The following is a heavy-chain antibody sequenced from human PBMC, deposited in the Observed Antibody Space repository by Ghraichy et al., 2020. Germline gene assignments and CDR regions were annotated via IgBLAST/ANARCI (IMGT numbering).Heavy chain of an antibody. V-gene: IGHV3-23*01. D-gene: IGHD3-10*01. J-gene: IGHJ5*02. CDR3: AKDRRGFVSGSYYRSSNWFDP. CDR1: GFTFSSYA. Sequence: GGSLRLSCAASGFTFSSYAMSWVRQAPGKGLEWVSAISGSGGSTYYADSVKGRFTISRDNSKNTLYLQMNSLRAEDTAVYYCAKDRRGFVSGSYYRSSNWFDPWGQGTLVTVSS. CDR2: ISGSGGST.